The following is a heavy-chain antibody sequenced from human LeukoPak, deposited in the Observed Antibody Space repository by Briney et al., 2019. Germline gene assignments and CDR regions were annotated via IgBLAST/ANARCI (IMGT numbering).Heavy chain of an antibody. V-gene: IGHV4-30-4*01. Sequence: SATLSLTCTVSGGSTSSGDYYWSWIRQPPGKGLEWIEYIFYPGSTYYNPSLKSRVTISVDTSKNQFSLRLSSVTAADTAVYYCASLAYYSFDYWGQGTLVTVSS. D-gene: IGHD2-21*01. J-gene: IGHJ4*02. CDR3: ASLAYYSFDY. CDR2: IFYPGST. CDR1: GGSTSSGDYY.